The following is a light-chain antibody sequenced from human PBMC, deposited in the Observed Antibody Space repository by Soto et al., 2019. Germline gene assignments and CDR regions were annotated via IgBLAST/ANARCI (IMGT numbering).Light chain of an antibody. J-gene: IGKJ4*01. V-gene: IGKV1-39*01. CDR2: AAS. Sequence: DIQMTQSPSSLSASVGDRVTITCRASQSISSYLNWYQQKPGKAPKLLIYAASSLQSGVPSRFSGSGSGTDFTLTISSLQPEDFATYYCRQSYSTSLTFGGGTKVDIK. CDR1: QSISSY. CDR3: RQSYSTSLT.